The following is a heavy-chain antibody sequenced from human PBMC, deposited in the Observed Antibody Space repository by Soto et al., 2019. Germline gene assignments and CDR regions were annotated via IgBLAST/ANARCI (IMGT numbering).Heavy chain of an antibody. J-gene: IGHJ4*02. Sequence: GGSLRLSCAASGFTFSSYAMSWVRQAPGKGLEWVSAISGSGGSTYYADSVKGRFTISRDNSKNTLYLQMNSLRAEDTAVYYCAKDRGCSGGSCYSSPFDYWGQGTLVTVSS. CDR1: GFTFSSYA. CDR3: AKDRGCSGGSCYSSPFDY. D-gene: IGHD2-15*01. V-gene: IGHV3-23*01. CDR2: ISGSGGST.